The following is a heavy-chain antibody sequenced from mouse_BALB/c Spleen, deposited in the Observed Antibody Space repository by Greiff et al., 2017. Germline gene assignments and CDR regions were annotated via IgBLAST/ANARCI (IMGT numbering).Heavy chain of an antibody. Sequence: EVHLVESGGGLVKPGGSLKLSCAASGFTFSSYAMSWVRQTPEKRLEWVASISSGGSTYYPDSVMGRFTISSDNARNILYLQMSSLRSEDTAMYDCARGRDYRYDEVAYWGQGTLVTVSA. J-gene: IGHJ3*01. CDR3: ARGRDYRYDEVAY. CDR2: ISSGGST. D-gene: IGHD2-14*01. V-gene: IGHV5-6-5*01. CDR1: GFTFSSYA.